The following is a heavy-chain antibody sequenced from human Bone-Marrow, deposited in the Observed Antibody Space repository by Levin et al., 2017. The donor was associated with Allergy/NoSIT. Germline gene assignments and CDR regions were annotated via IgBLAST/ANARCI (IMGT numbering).Heavy chain of an antibody. CDR3: ARGGGSQKGGLDV. Sequence: LSLTCVASGFSFSSYTMHWVRQAPGKGLEWVSSIRSAGTYIHYADSVKGRFTISRDNANNSVSLEMSSLRAEDTALYYCARGGGSQKGGLDVWGQGTTVTVSS. J-gene: IGHJ6*02. V-gene: IGHV3-21*01. CDR2: IRSAGTYI. D-gene: IGHD3-10*01. CDR1: GFSFSSYT.